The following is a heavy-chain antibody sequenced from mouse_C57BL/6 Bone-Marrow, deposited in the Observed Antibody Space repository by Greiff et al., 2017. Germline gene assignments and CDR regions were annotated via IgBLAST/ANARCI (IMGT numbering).Heavy chain of an antibody. CDR2: IYPGNSDT. CDR3: TRSIGRYYEYPYYAMDY. J-gene: IGHJ4*01. D-gene: IGHD2-4*01. V-gene: IGHV1-5*01. CDR1: GYTFTSYW. Sequence: EVQLQQSGTVLARPGASVKMSCKTSGYTFTSYWMHWVKQRPGQGLEWIGAIYPGNSDTSYTQKFKGKAKLTAVTSASTAYMELSSLTTEDSAVYYCTRSIGRYYEYPYYAMDYWGQGTSVTVSS.